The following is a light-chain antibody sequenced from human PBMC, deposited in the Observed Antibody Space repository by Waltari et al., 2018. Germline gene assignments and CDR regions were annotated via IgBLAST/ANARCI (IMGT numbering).Light chain of an antibody. Sequence: QSALTQPRSVSGSPGQSVTISCTGTSSDVGGYNYVSWYQQHPGKAPELMIYDVSKRPSGVPDRVSGSKSGNTASLTISGLQAEDEADYYCCSYAGSYPVVFGGGTKLTVL. V-gene: IGLV2-11*01. CDR3: CSYAGSYPVV. CDR1: SSDVGGYNY. CDR2: DVS. J-gene: IGLJ2*01.